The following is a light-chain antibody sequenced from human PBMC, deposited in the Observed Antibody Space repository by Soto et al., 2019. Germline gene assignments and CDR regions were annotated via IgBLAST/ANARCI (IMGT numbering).Light chain of an antibody. CDR2: EVS. Sequence: QSALTQPASVSGSPGQSITISCTGTSSDIGGYNYVSWYKHHPGKAPKLMIYEVSNRPSGVSNRFSGSKSGNTASLTISGLQAEDEADYYCSSYTSSSTLVFGGGTKLTVL. J-gene: IGLJ2*01. CDR1: SSDIGGYNY. CDR3: SSYTSSSTLV. V-gene: IGLV2-14*01.